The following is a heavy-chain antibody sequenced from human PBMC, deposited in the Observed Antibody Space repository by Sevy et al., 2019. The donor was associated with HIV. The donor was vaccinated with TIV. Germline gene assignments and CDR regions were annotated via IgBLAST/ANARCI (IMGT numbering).Heavy chain of an antibody. CDR3: ARDYYDNRPRGFDP. J-gene: IGHJ5*02. CDR1: GDSISTYF. D-gene: IGHD3-22*01. V-gene: IGHV4-59*01. CDR2: VSYTGTT. Sequence: SETLSLTCIVSGDSISTYFWSWIRQTPGKGLEWIGYVSYTGTTNYNPSLRSRVTISVDTSKNQFSLKLNSVTAADTAVYYCARDYYDNRPRGFDPSGQGILVTVSS.